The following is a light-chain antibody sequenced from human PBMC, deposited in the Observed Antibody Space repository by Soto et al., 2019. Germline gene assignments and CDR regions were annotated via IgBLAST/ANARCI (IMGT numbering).Light chain of an antibody. CDR3: LQHQSYPWT. CDR1: QAIRTD. J-gene: IGKJ1*01. V-gene: IGKV1-17*01. Sequence: DIQMTQSPSSLSASVGDRVTITCRESQAIRTDLGWFQQKPGKAPKRLIYAASSLQSGVPSRFSDSGSGTEFTLTNTSLQPEDFATYYCLQHQSYPWTVGQGTKVEI. CDR2: AAS.